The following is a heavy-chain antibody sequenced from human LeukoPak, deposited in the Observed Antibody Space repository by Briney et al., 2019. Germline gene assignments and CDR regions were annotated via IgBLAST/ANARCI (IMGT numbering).Heavy chain of an antibody. CDR3: AKEAGYSGYDYPDY. Sequence: PGGSLRLSCAASGFTFSSYAMSWVRQAPGKGLKWVSAISGSGYSTYYADSVKGRFTISRDNPKNTLYLQMNSLRAEDTAVYYCAKEAGYSGYDYPDYWGQGTLVTVSS. CDR2: ISGSGYST. D-gene: IGHD5-12*01. CDR1: GFTFSSYA. J-gene: IGHJ4*02. V-gene: IGHV3-23*01.